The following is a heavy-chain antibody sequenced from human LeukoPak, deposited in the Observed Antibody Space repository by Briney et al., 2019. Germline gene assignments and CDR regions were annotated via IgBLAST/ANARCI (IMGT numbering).Heavy chain of an antibody. CDR3: AKDPRDSHGNWNAFDI. CDR1: GFTFSSYG. CDR2: ISYDGSKK. J-gene: IGHJ3*02. D-gene: IGHD3-22*01. V-gene: IGHV3-30*18. Sequence: GRSLRLSCAASGFTFSSYGMHWFRKAPAKGLDWAAVISYDGSKKYYADSVKGRFTISRDSSKNTLYLQIDSLRAEDTAVYYCAKDPRDSHGNWNAFDIWGQGTKVIVSS.